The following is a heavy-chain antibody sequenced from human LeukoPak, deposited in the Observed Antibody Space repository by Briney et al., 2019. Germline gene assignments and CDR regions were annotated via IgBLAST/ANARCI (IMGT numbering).Heavy chain of an antibody. CDR3: AKIVVVTAIPFFDY. D-gene: IGHD2-21*02. V-gene: IGHV1-8*01. CDR1: GYTFTSYD. Sequence: ASVKVSCKASGYTFTSYDVNWVRQATGQGLEWMGWMNPNSGNTGYAQKFQGRVTMTRNTSISTAYMELSSLRSEDTAVYYCAKIVVVTAIPFFDYWGQGTLVTVSS. CDR2: MNPNSGNT. J-gene: IGHJ4*02.